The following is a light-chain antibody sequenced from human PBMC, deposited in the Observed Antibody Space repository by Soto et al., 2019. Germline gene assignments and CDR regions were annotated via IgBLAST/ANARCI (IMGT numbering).Light chain of an antibody. Sequence: EIVLTQSPGTLSLSPGERATLSCRASQSVSSSYLAWYQQKPGQAPRLLIYGASSRATAIPDRFSGSGSGTDFPLTISRLEPEDFAVYYCQQYGTSPPYTFGQGTKLEI. J-gene: IGKJ2*01. CDR3: QQYGTSPPYT. V-gene: IGKV3-20*01. CDR2: GAS. CDR1: QSVSSSY.